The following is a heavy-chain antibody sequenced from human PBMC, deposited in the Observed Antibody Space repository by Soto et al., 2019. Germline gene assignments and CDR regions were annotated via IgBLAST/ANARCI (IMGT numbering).Heavy chain of an antibody. CDR1: GGSFSGYY. CDR2: INHSGST. D-gene: IGHD3-3*01. J-gene: IGHJ6*02. V-gene: IGHV4-34*01. Sequence: ETLSLTCAVYGGSFSGYYWSWIRQPPGKGLEWIGEINHSGSTNYNPSLKSRVTISVDTSKNQFSLKLSSVTAADTAVYYCARGAPLKGFLEWFLNYYYYGMDVWGQGTTVTVSS. CDR3: ARGAPLKGFLEWFLNYYYYGMDV.